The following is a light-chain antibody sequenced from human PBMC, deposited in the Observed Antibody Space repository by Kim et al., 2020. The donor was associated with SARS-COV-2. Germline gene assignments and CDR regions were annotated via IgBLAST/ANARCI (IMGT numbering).Light chain of an antibody. V-gene: IGKV3-11*01. CDR3: QQRSSWT. J-gene: IGKJ1*01. Sequence: LSLSPGEKANRAWRASQSVSSDLAWYQQRPGQAPRLLIYDASNRATGIPARFSGSGSGTDFTLTISSLEPEDFAVYYCQQRSSWTFGQGTKVDIK. CDR1: QSVSSD. CDR2: DAS.